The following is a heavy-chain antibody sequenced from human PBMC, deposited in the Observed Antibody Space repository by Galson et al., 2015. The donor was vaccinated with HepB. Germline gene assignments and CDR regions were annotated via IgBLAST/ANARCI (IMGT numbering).Heavy chain of an antibody. CDR3: ARDLTDKDSSGYFDY. J-gene: IGHJ4*02. CDR1: GFTFSSYS. CDR2: ISSSSSYI. D-gene: IGHD3-22*01. V-gene: IGHV3-21*01. Sequence: SLRLSCAASGFTFSSYSMNWVRQAPGKGLEWVSSISSSSSYIYYADSVKGRFTISRDNAKNSLYLQMNSLRAEDTAVYYCARDLTDKDSSGYFDYWGQGTLVTVSS.